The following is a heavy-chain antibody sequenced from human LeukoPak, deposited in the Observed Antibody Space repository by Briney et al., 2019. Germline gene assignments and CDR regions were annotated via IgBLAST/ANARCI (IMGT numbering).Heavy chain of an antibody. J-gene: IGHJ4*02. Sequence: KVSCXXSGGTFSSYAISWVRQAPGQGLEWMGGIIPIFGTANYAQKFQGRVTITADESTSTAYMELSSLRSEDTAVYYCARGSSGYYPIDYWGQGTLVTVSS. D-gene: IGHD3-22*01. V-gene: IGHV1-69*01. CDR3: ARGSSGYYPIDY. CDR1: GGTFSSYA. CDR2: IIPIFGTA.